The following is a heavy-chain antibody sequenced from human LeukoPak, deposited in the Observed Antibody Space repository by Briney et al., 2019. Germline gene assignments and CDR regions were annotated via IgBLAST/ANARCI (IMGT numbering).Heavy chain of an antibody. J-gene: IGHJ3*02. D-gene: IGHD1-26*01. CDR3: AKDMSWELRSDAFDI. Sequence: GGSLRLSCAASGFTFDDYAMHWVRQVPGKGLEWVSGISWNSGSIGYADSVKGRFTISRDNAKNSLYLQMNSLRAEDMALYYCAKDMSWELRSDAFDIWGQGTMVTVSS. V-gene: IGHV3-9*03. CDR2: ISWNSGSI. CDR1: GFTFDDYA.